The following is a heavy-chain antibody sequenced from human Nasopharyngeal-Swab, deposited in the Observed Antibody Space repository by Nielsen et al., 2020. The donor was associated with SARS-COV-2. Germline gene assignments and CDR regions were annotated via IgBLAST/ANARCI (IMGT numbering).Heavy chain of an antibody. CDR1: GFTFSDYT. Sequence: GASLKISCAASGFTFSDYTMNWVRQAPGQGLGWVSVIHSGGSTYYADSVKGRFTISKDHTKNRLYLKMSSLRAEATAVYYCARVLDGSGRYYGLDVWGQGPTVTVSS. J-gene: IGHJ6*02. D-gene: IGHD3-10*01. CDR2: IHSGGST. V-gene: IGHV3-66*01. CDR3: ARVLDGSGRYYGLDV.